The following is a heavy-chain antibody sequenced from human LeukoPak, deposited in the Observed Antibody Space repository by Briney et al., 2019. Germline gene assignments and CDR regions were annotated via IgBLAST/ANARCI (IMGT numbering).Heavy chain of an antibody. V-gene: IGHV3-66*01. Sequence: GGSLRLSCAASGFTFSDYYMSRIRQAPGKGLDWVSVIYSGDNTNYADSVKGRFTISRDYSKNTLYLQMSSLRAEDTAVYYCATGNQWLAFDYWGQGTLVTVSS. CDR1: GFTFSDYY. J-gene: IGHJ4*02. CDR3: ATGNQWLAFDY. CDR2: IYSGDNT. D-gene: IGHD6-19*01.